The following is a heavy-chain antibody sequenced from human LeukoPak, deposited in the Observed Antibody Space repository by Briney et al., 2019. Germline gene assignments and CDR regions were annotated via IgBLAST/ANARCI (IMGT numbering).Heavy chain of an antibody. CDR3: ARRPYYCTNGVCYLSWFDP. CDR2: IYTSGST. V-gene: IGHV4-4*07. CDR1: GGSISSYY. Sequence: SETLSLTCTVPGGSISSYYWSWIRQPAGKGLEWIGRIYTSGSTNYNPSLKSRVTMSVDTSKNQFSLKLSSVTAADTAVYYCARRPYYCTNGVCYLSWFDPWGQGTLVTVSS. D-gene: IGHD2-8*01. J-gene: IGHJ5*02.